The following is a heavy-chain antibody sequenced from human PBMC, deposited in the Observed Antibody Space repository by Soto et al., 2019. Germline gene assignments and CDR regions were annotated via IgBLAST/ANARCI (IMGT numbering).Heavy chain of an antibody. Sequence: ASVKVSCKASCYTFTSYWISWVRQAPGQGLEWMGWISAYNGNTNYAQKLQGRVTMTTDTTTSTAYMELRSLRSDDTAVYYCARNYYGSGTSNPWGQGTLVTVSS. CDR2: ISAYNGNT. J-gene: IGHJ5*02. CDR3: ARNYYGSGTSNP. CDR1: CYTFTSYW. D-gene: IGHD3-10*01. V-gene: IGHV1-18*01.